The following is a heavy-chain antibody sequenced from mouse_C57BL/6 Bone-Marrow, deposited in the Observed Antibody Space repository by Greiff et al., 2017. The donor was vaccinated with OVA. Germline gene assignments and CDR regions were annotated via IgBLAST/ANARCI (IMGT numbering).Heavy chain of an antibody. CDR3: TRTCFYYYAMDY. V-gene: IGHV5-9-1*02. Sequence: DVMLVESGEGLVKPGGSLKLSCAASGFTFSSYAMSWVRQTPEKRLEWVAYISSGGDYIYYADTVQGRFTISSDTSRNTLYLQMSSLKSEDTAMYYCTRTCFYYYAMDYWGQGTSVTVSS. CDR2: ISSGGDYI. CDR1: GFTFSSYA. J-gene: IGHJ4*01.